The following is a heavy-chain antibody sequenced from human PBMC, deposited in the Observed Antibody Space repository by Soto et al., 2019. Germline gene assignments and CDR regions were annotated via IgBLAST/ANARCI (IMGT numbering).Heavy chain of an antibody. V-gene: IGHV1-8*01. CDR2: VNPGSGDT. CDR1: GYTFTNND. J-gene: IGHJ5*02. CDR3: ARMDSFGSLIWFDA. D-gene: IGHD5-18*01. Sequence: ASVKVSCKASGYTFTNNDVSWVRQATGQGLEWMGWVNPGSGDTGYAQKFQGRLTMTRDISIATAYMELNSLTSEDTAIYYCARMDSFGSLIWFDAWGQGTLVTVSS.